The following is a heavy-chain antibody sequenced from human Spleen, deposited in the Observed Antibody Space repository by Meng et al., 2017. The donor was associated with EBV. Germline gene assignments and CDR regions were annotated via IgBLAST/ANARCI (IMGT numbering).Heavy chain of an antibody. Sequence: QVQPAESGPGLVKRSGTRSRTCAVCGGSISSSNWGSWVRQPPGKGLEWIGEIYHSGSTNYNPSLKSRVTISVDKSKNQFSLKLSSVTAADTAVYYCARDLTGYSADHYWGQGTLVTVSS. CDR1: GGSISSSNW. J-gene: IGHJ4*02. CDR3: ARDLTGYSADHY. CDR2: IYHSGST. V-gene: IGHV4-4*02. D-gene: IGHD3-9*01.